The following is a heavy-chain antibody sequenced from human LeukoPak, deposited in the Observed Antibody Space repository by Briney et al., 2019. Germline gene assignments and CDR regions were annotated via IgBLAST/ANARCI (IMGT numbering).Heavy chain of an antibody. D-gene: IGHD1-1*01. CDR2: INHSGST. CDR3: ARGLYNWNDDWFDP. V-gene: IGHV4-34*01. Sequence: SETLPLTCAVYGGSFSGYYWSWIRQPPGKGLEWIGEINHSGSTNYNPSLKSRVTISVDTSKNQFSLKLSSVTAADTAVYYCARGLYNWNDDWFDPWGQGTLVTVSS. CDR1: GGSFSGYY. J-gene: IGHJ5*02.